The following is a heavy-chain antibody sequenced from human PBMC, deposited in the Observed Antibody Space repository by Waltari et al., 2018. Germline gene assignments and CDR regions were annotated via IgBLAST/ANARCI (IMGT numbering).Heavy chain of an antibody. CDR1: GFPFDDYA. Sequence: EVQLVESGGGLVQPGESLTLSCAASGFPFDDYAMPWVRQRPGKGLEWVSGITWDSDNIDYADSVRGRFSISRDNAQSILFLTMNSLKPEDTALYFCARDTGEYRVLDYCGQGTLVTVSS. CDR2: ITWDSDNI. D-gene: IGHD4-17*01. V-gene: IGHV3-9*01. CDR3: ARDTGEYRVLDY. J-gene: IGHJ4*02.